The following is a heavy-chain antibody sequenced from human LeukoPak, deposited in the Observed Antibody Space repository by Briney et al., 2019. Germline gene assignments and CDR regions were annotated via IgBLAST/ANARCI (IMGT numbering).Heavy chain of an antibody. CDR2: INPSGGST. CDR3: ARAVDYYDSSGYYSFVPYFDY. D-gene: IGHD3-22*01. V-gene: IGHV1-46*01. CDR1: GYTFTSYY. J-gene: IGHJ4*02. Sequence: ASVTVSCKASGYTFTSYYMHWVRQAPGQGLEWMGIINPSGGSTSYAQKFQGRVTMTRDMSTSTVYMELSSLRSEDTAVYYCARAVDYYDSSGYYSFVPYFDYWGQGTLVTVSS.